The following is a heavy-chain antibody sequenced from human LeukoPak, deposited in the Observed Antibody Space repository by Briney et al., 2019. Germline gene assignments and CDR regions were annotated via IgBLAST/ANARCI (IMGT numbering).Heavy chain of an antibody. CDR3: ARARRRNQNDAFDI. J-gene: IGHJ3*02. CDR1: GFTVSSNY. CDR2: IYSGGST. Sequence: GGSLRLSCAASGFTVSSNYMSWVRQAPGEGLEWVSVIYSGGSTYYADSVKGRFTISRDNSKNTLYLQMNSLRAEDTAVYYRARARRRNQNDAFDIWGQGTMVTVSS. V-gene: IGHV3-53*01. D-gene: IGHD1-14*01.